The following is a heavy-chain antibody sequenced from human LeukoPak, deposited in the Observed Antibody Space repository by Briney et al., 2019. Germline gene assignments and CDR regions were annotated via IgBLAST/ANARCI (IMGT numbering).Heavy chain of an antibody. J-gene: IGHJ4*02. CDR3: AKTGERDY. Sequence: PGGSQRLSCAASGFTFSDYYMGWIRQAPGKGLECVSYITNSGATIYYAGSVKGRFTISRDNAKNSLNLQMNSLRAEDTAVYYCAKTGERDYWGRGTLVTVSS. CDR1: GFTFSDYY. CDR2: ITNSGATI. D-gene: IGHD7-27*01. V-gene: IGHV3-11*04.